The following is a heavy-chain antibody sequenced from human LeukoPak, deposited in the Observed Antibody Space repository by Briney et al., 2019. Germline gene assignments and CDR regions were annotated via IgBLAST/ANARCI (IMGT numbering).Heavy chain of an antibody. J-gene: IGHJ4*02. CDR1: GFTFSSYS. V-gene: IGHV3-21*01. Sequence: GGSLRLSCAASGFTFSSYSMNWVRQAPGKGLGWVSSISSSSSYIYYADSVKGRFTISRDNAKNSLYLQMNSLRAEDTAVYYCARFNWNAEGIYWGQGTLVTVSS. CDR3: ARFNWNAEGIY. D-gene: IGHD1-1*01. CDR2: ISSSSSYI.